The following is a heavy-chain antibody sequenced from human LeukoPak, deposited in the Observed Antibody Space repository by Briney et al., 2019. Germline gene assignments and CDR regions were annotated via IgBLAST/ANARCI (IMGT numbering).Heavy chain of an antibody. CDR3: ARACQYYTYYDFWSGSYYFDY. Sequence: ASVKVSCKASGYTFRQYSISWVRQAPGKGFEWMGWVSPSHTTRVYAQEFQGRVTMTADTNTNSVSMELRSLRFDDTAVYFCARACQYYTYYDFWSGSYYFDYWGQGTLVTVSS. CDR2: VSPSHTTR. V-gene: IGHV1-18*01. D-gene: IGHD3-3*01. CDR1: GYTFRQYS. J-gene: IGHJ4*02.